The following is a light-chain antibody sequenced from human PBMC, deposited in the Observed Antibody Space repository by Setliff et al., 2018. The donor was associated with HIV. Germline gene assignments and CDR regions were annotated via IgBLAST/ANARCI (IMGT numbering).Light chain of an antibody. CDR1: SSDVGSYNY. J-gene: IGLJ1*01. V-gene: IGLV2-14*03. CDR2: DVS. CDR3: SSYTSSSPPYV. Sequence: QSVLAQPASVSGFPGQSITISCTGSSSDVGSYNYVSWYQQHPGKAPKLMISDVSKRPSGVSNRFSGSKSGNTASLTTSGLQAEDEADYYCSSYTSSSPPYVFGTGTKVTVL.